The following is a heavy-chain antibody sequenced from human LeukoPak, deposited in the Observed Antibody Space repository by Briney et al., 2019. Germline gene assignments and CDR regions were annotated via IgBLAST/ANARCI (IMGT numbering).Heavy chain of an antibody. V-gene: IGHV1-18*01. Sequence: GASVTVSCKASGYTFTSHGISWVRQAPGQGLEWMGWISRNNGNTKYAQKFQGRVTMTTETSTSTAYMELRSLRSDDTAVYYCARDVGGPVNYWGQGTLITVSS. CDR1: GYTFTSHG. CDR2: ISRNNGNT. CDR3: ARDVGGPVNY. J-gene: IGHJ4*02. D-gene: IGHD3-16*01.